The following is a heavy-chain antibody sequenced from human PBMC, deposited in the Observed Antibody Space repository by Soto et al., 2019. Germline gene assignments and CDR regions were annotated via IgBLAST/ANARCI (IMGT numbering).Heavy chain of an antibody. CDR3: ASSDILTGYSYYFDY. CDR2: IYTSGST. CDR1: GGSISSYY. J-gene: IGHJ4*02. V-gene: IGHV4-4*07. Sequence: SETLSLTCTVSGGSISSYYWSWIRQPAGKGLEWIGRIYTSGSTNYNPSLKSRVTMSVDTSKNQFSLKLSSVTAADTAVYYCASSDILTGYSYYFDYWGQGTLVTVSS. D-gene: IGHD3-9*01.